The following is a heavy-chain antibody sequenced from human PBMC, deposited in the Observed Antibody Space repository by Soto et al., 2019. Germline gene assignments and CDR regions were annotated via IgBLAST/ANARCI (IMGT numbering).Heavy chain of an antibody. Sequence: ASVKVSCKDSGYTFNSYGISWVRQATEQGLEWMGWISAYNGNTNYAQKLQGRVTMTTDTSTSTAYMELRSLRSDDTAVYYCARDHSSSSGGRGNWFDPWGQGTLVTVSS. V-gene: IGHV1-18*01. CDR2: ISAYNGNT. CDR1: GYTFNSYG. D-gene: IGHD6-6*01. CDR3: ARDHSSSSGGRGNWFDP. J-gene: IGHJ5*02.